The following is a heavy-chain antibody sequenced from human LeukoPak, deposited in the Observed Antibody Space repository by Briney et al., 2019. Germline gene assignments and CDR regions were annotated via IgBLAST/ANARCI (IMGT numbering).Heavy chain of an antibody. CDR3: ARSQMNSGSYSYY. CDR1: GFTFSDSA. Sequence: GGSLRLSCAASGFTFSDSAMTWVRQAPGKGLEWVSLISFSGDSIYYADSVRGRFTISRDNSKDTLYLQMNSLRAEDTAIYYCARSQMNSGSYSYYWGQGTLVTVSS. J-gene: IGHJ4*02. D-gene: IGHD1-26*01. V-gene: IGHV3-23*01. CDR2: ISFSGDSI.